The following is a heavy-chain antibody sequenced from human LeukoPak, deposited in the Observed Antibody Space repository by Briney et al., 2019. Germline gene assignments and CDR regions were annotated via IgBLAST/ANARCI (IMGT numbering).Heavy chain of an antibody. CDR1: GFSISNDW. CDR2: VKSRSAGETT. D-gene: IGHD3-10*01. V-gene: IGHV3-15*01. Sequence: GGSLRLSCAASGFSISNDWMCWVRQAPGKGVEWVARVKSRSAGETTDYAAPVKGRFTISRDDSKNTLYLQMNSLKTEDTAVYYCTLIQGWGSGSYYRDFWGQGTLVTVSS. CDR3: TLIQGWGSGSYYRDF. J-gene: IGHJ4*02.